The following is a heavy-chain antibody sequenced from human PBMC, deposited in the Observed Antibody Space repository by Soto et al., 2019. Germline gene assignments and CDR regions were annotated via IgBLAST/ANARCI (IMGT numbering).Heavy chain of an antibody. CDR3: ARSPITIFGVVPRGGMDV. Sequence: ASVKVSCKASGYTFTSYAMHWVRQAPGQRLEWMGWINAGNGNTKYSQKFQGRVTITRDTSASTAYMELSSLRSEDTAVYYCARSPITIFGVVPRGGMDVWGQGTTVTVSS. V-gene: IGHV1-3*01. D-gene: IGHD3-3*01. CDR1: GYTFTSYA. CDR2: INAGNGNT. J-gene: IGHJ6*02.